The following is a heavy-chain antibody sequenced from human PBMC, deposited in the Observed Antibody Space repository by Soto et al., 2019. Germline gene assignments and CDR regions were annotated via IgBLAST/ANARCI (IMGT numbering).Heavy chain of an antibody. J-gene: IGHJ4*02. CDR2: IYYSGST. D-gene: IGHD6-13*01. CDR1: GGSISSYY. V-gene: IGHV4-59*01. Sequence: SETLSLTCTVSGGSISSYYWNWIRQPPGKGLEWIGYIYYSGSTNYSPSLKSRVTISVDTSKNQFSLQLSSVIAADTAVYYCAKVSSSWYSGFFELWGQGTLVTVSS. CDR3: AKVSSSWYSGFFEL.